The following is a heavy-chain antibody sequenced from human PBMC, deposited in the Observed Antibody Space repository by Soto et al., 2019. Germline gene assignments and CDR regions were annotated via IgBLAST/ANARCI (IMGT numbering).Heavy chain of an antibody. Sequence: EVQLVESGGGLVQPGGSLRLSCAASGFTFSSYWMHWVRQAPGKGLVWVSHIDSDGSSTTYADSVKGRFTISRDNAKNSLYLLMNSLRAEDTAVYYCARDYPGNGIDSWGQGTLVTVSS. CDR2: IDSDGSST. CDR3: ARDYPGNGIDS. D-gene: IGHD1-1*01. J-gene: IGHJ4*02. V-gene: IGHV3-74*01. CDR1: GFTFSSYW.